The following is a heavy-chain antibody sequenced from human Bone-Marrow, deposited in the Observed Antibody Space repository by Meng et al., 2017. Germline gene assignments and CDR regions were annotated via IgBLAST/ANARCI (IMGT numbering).Heavy chain of an antibody. D-gene: IGHD3-22*01. CDR3: ARDLGWVTMIISD. V-gene: IGHV3-33*01. Sequence: QVQVVESGGGVVQPGSSLRLSCAASGFTFSSYGMHWVRHAPGKGLEWVAVIWYDGSNKYYADSVKGRFTISRDNSKNTLYLQMNSLRAEDTAVYYCARDLGWVTMIISDWGQGTLVTVSS. J-gene: IGHJ4*02. CDR2: IWYDGSNK. CDR1: GFTFSSYG.